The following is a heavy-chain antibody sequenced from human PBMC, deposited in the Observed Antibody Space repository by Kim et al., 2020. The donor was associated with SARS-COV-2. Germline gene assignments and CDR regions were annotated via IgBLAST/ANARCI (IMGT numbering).Heavy chain of an antibody. CDR1: GGSISSGGYY. CDR3: ARAPGLGTMIVVVTHFDY. Sequence: SETLSLTYTVSGGSISSGGYYWSWIRQHPGKGLEWIGYIYYSGSTYYNPSLKSRVTISVDTSKNQFSLKLSSVTAADTAVYYCARAPGLGTMIVVVTHFDYWGQGTLVTVSS. V-gene: IGHV4-31*03. J-gene: IGHJ4*02. CDR2: IYYSGST. D-gene: IGHD3-22*01.